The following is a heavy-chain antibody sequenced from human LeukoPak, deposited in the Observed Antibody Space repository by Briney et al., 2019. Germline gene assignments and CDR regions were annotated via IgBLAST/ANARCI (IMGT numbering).Heavy chain of an antibody. CDR1: GGSISSYY. D-gene: IGHD2-2*01. V-gene: IGHV4-34*01. CDR2: INHSGST. CDR3: ARVVGDDIVVVPAARTFDY. Sequence: PSETLSLTCTVSGGSISSYYWSWIRQPAGKGLEWIGEINHSGSTNYNPSLKSRVTISVDTSKNQFSLKLSSVTAADTAVYYCARVVGDDIVVVPAARTFDYWGQGTLVTVSS. J-gene: IGHJ4*02.